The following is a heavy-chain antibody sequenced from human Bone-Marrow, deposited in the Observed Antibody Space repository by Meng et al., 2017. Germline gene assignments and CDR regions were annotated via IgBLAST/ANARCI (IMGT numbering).Heavy chain of an antibody. V-gene: IGHV1-69*05. CDR2: INAVFGTT. Sequence: SVKVSCKASGYTFTGYYMHWVRQAPGQGLEWMGGINAVFGTTNYAQKFQGRVTITTDESTSTVYMELTRLTSEDTAVYFCARKAGNCISTTCYSLDYWGQGTLVTCYS. CDR3: ARKAGNCISTTCYSLDY. CDR1: GYTFTGYY. J-gene: IGHJ4*02. D-gene: IGHD2-2*01.